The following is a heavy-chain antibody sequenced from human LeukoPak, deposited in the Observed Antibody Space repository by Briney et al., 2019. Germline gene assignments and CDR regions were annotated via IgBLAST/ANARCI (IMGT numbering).Heavy chain of an antibody. CDR3: AKDYDDAFDM. Sequence: GRSLRLSCAASGFTFSSYDMHWVRQAPGKGLEWVAVISYDGRNKYYPGSVKGRFTISRDNSKNTLYLQMNSLRAEDTAVYCCAKDYDDAFDMWGQGTLVTVSS. V-gene: IGHV3-30*18. CDR1: GFTFSSYD. J-gene: IGHJ3*02. D-gene: IGHD5-12*01. CDR2: ISYDGRNK.